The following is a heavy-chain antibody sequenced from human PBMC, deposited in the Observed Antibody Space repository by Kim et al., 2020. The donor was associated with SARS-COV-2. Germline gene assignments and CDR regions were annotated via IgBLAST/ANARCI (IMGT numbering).Heavy chain of an antibody. CDR2: ISYDGSNK. CDR1: GFTFSSYA. CDR3: ARDRYWTCSSTSCYANYYYYGMDV. J-gene: IGHJ6*02. V-gene: IGHV3-30*04. Sequence: GGSLRLSCAASGFTFSSYAMHWVRQAPGKGLEWVAVISYDGSNKYYADSVKGRFTISRDNSKNTLYLQMNSLRAEDTAVYYCARDRYWTCSSTSCYANYYYYGMDVWGQGTTVTVSS. D-gene: IGHD2-2*01.